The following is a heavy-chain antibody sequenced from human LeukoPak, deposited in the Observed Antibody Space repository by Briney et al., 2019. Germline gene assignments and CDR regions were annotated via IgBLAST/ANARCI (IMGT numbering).Heavy chain of an antibody. D-gene: IGHD1-26*01. CDR1: GFTFSSYA. CDR2: ISSGADTT. Sequence: GGSLSLSCAASGFTFSSYAMSWVRQAPGKGLEWVSTISSGADTTYYADSVKGRFAISRDNSKNTLYLQMNSLRAEDTAVYYCAKPGGGTYFTHNCFHPWGQGTLVTVSS. CDR3: AKPGGGTYFTHNCFHP. J-gene: IGHJ5*02. V-gene: IGHV3-23*01.